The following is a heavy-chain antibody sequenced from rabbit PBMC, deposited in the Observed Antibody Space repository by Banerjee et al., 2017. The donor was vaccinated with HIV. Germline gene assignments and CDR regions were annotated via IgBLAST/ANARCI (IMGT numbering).Heavy chain of an antibody. J-gene: IGHJ3*01. CDR3: ASHPDSSWGL. D-gene: IGHD4-2*01. Sequence: QEQLEESGGDLVKPGGTLTLTCTASGFSLSSSYWIYWVRQAPGKGLEWIGCIYTSSGNTWYASWAKGRFPISKTSSTTVTLQMTSLTAADTATYFCASHPDSSWGLWGQGTLVTVS. V-gene: IGHV1S45*01. CDR1: GFSLSSSYW. CDR2: IYTSSGNT.